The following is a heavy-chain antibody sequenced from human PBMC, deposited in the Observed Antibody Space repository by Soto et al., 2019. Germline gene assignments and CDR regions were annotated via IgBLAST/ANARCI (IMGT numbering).Heavy chain of an antibody. V-gene: IGHV3-30*04. D-gene: IGHD3-10*01. Sequence: PGGSLRLSCVACAFTFSDYSMHWVRQAPGKGLEWVAAISGDGSKKSYADSVKGRATLSRDNAKNTLYLQMDNLRAEDTAVYFCGRDLGGSGTPLEYYGMDVWGRGTTVTVSS. CDR1: AFTFSDYS. CDR2: ISGDGSKK. CDR3: GRDLGGSGTPLEYYGMDV. J-gene: IGHJ6*02.